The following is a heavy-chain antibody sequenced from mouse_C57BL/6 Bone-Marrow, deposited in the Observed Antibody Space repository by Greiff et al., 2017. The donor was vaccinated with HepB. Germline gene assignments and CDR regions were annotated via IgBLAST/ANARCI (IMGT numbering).Heavy chain of an antibody. J-gene: IGHJ3*01. Sequence: QVTLKESGPGILQPSQTLSLTCSFSGFSLSTFGMGVGWIRQPSGKGLEWLAHIWWDDDKYYNPALKSRLTISKDTSKNQVFLKIANVDTADTATYYCARIGRQLRLRVAWFAYWGQGTLVTVSA. V-gene: IGHV8-8*01. D-gene: IGHD3-2*02. CDR3: ARIGRQLRLRVAWFAY. CDR1: GFSLSTFGMG. CDR2: IWWDDDK.